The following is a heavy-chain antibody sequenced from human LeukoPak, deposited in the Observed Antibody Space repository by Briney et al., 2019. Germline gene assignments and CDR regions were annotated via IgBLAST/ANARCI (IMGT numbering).Heavy chain of an antibody. CDR1: GGSISSYY. D-gene: IGHD2-15*01. Sequence: PSETLSLTCTVSGGSISSYYWSWIRQPPGKGLEWIGYIYYSGSTNYNPSLKSRVTISVDTSKNQLSLKLSSVTAADTAVYYCARALGYCSGGSCQGPRGWFDPWGQGTLVTVSS. CDR2: IYYSGST. V-gene: IGHV4-59*01. J-gene: IGHJ5*02. CDR3: ARALGYCSGGSCQGPRGWFDP.